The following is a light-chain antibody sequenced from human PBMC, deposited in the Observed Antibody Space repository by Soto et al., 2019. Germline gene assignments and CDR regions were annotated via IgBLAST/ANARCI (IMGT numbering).Light chain of an antibody. J-gene: IGKJ1*01. Sequence: DIPMTQSPSTLSASVGDRVTITCRASQSITGWLAWYQQKPGKAPKLLIYDDSTLESGVPSRFSGSGSGTKFPLTIRSLRPDVFETYYCNRYSLYSGTFGQGTKVDIK. CDR3: NRYSLYSGT. V-gene: IGKV1-5*01. CDR2: DDS. CDR1: QSITGW.